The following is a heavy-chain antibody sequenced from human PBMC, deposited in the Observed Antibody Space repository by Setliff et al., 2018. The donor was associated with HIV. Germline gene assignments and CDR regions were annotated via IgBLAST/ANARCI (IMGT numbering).Heavy chain of an antibody. CDR1: GFTFSSYG. CDR3: ARDGWRGGDY. J-gene: IGHJ4*02. Sequence: GGSLRLSCAASGFTFSSYGMHWVRQAPGKGLEWVAFIRYDGSNKYYADSVQGRFTISRDNSKNTLYLQMNSLRPEDTAVYYCARDGWRGGDYWGQGTLVTVSS. D-gene: IGHD3-10*01. V-gene: IGHV3-30*02. CDR2: IRYDGSNK.